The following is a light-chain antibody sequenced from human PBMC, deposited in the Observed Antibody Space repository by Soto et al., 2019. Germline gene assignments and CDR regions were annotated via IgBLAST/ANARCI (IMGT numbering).Light chain of an antibody. J-gene: IGKJ1*01. Sequence: DIQMTQSPSSLSASVGDRVTITCRASQTISSYLNWYQQKPGKAPKLLIYAASSLHSGVPSRFSGSGSGTDFTLTISSLQPEDFATYYCQQSSSSPRTFGQGTKVDIK. CDR2: AAS. CDR3: QQSSSSPRT. CDR1: QTISSY. V-gene: IGKV1-39*01.